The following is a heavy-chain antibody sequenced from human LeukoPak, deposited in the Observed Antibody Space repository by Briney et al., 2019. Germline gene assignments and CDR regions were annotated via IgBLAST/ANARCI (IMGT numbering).Heavy chain of an antibody. CDR1: GYTFTGYY. CDR3: AKDEAPTVGATDC. Sequence: GASVKVSCKASGYTFTGYYMHWVRQAPGQGLEWMGWINPNSGGTNYAQKFQGRVTMTRDTSISTAYMELSRLRSDDTAVYYCAKDEAPTVGATDCWGQGTLVTVSS. V-gene: IGHV1-2*02. D-gene: IGHD1-26*01. J-gene: IGHJ4*02. CDR2: INPNSGGT.